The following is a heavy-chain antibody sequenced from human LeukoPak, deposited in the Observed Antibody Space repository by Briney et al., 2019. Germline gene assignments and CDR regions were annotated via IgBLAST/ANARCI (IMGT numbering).Heavy chain of an antibody. CDR1: GGSISSGSYY. Sequence: SETLSLTCTVSGGSISSGSYYWSWIRQPAGKGLEWIGRIYTSGSTNYNPSLKRRVTISVATSKNQCSLKLSSVTAADTAVYYCASGVRCSSTSCFNGQYYYYYMDVWGKGTTVTVSS. CDR2: IYTSGST. CDR3: ASGVRCSSTSCFNGQYYYYYMDV. D-gene: IGHD2-2*01. V-gene: IGHV4-61*02. J-gene: IGHJ6*03.